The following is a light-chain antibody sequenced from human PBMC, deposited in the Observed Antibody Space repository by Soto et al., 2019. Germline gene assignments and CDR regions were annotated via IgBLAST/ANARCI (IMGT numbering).Light chain of an antibody. CDR1: QTIRSNY. J-gene: IGKJ1*01. CDR2: GAS. CDR3: QQYGSSPWT. Sequence: ETVLTQSPGTLSLSPGERATLSCRASQTIRSNYLAWYRQTPGQAPRLIIYGASNRATGIADRFSGSGSGTDFTLIISRLETEDFALYYCQQYGSSPWTFGQGTKVEIK. V-gene: IGKV3-20*01.